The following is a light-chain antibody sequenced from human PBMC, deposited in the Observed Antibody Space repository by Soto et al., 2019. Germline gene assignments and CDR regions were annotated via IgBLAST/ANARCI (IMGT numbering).Light chain of an antibody. CDR3: SSYTSSSTLKV. CDR1: SSDVGGYNY. CDR2: DVS. Sequence: QSALTQPASVSGSPGQSITISCTGTSSDVGGYNYVSWYQQHPGKAPKLMIYDVSNRPSGVSNRFSGSKSGNTASLTISGLQREDESDYYCSSYTSSSTLKVFGRGTKLTVL. J-gene: IGLJ2*01. V-gene: IGLV2-14*01.